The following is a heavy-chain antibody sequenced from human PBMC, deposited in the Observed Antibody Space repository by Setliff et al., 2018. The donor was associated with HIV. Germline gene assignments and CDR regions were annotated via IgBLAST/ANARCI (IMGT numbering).Heavy chain of an antibody. D-gene: IGHD2-21*01. V-gene: IGHV1-8*02. Sequence: ASVKVSCKSSGYNFTTYDINWVRQATGQGPEWMGWMNPNSGNTGYAQNFQGRITMTRNTSISTAYMELSSLRSDDTAVYYCTRGRVVVIAAVKYYYYFDVWGKETTVT. CDR3: TRGRVVVIAAVKYYYYFDV. CDR2: MNPNSGNT. J-gene: IGHJ6*03. CDR1: GYNFTTYD.